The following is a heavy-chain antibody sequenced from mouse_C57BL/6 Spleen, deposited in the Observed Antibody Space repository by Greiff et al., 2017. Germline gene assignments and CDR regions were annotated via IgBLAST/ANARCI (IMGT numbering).Heavy chain of an antibody. CDR1: GFTFSDYG. J-gene: IGHJ3*01. Sequence: EVQVVESGGGLVKPGGSLKLSCAASGFTFSDYGMHWVRQAPEKGLEWVAYISSGSSTIYYADTVKGRFTISRDNAKNTLFLQMTSLRSEDTAMYYCARPTYGSSPWFAYWGQGTLVTVSA. D-gene: IGHD1-1*01. CDR3: ARPTYGSSPWFAY. V-gene: IGHV5-17*01. CDR2: ISSGSSTI.